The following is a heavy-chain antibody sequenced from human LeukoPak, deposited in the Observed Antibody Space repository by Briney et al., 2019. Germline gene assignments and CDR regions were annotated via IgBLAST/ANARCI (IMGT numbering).Heavy chain of an antibody. D-gene: IGHD6-19*01. CDR1: GFTFSSFA. CDR3: AKMVHTEQWLVPFDY. J-gene: IGHJ4*02. Sequence: PGGSLRLSCAASGFTFSSFAMSWVRQAPGKGLEWVSSISGSDAGTYNADSVKGRFTISRDNSKNTLYLQMNSLRAEDTAVYYCAKMVHTEQWLVPFDYWGQGTLVTVSS. V-gene: IGHV3-23*01. CDR2: ISGSDAGT.